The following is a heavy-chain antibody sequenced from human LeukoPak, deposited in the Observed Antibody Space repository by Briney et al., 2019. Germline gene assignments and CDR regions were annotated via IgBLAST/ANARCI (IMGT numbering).Heavy chain of an antibody. Sequence: SETLSLTCTVSGGSISSYYWSWIRQPPGKGLEWLGYIYYSGSTNYNPSLKSRVTISVDTSKNQFSLKLSSVTAADTAVYYCARVGSSGDYYYYMDVWGKGTTVTVSS. CDR1: GGSISSYY. CDR2: IYYSGST. D-gene: IGHD6-6*01. V-gene: IGHV4-59*01. J-gene: IGHJ6*03. CDR3: ARVGSSGDYYYYMDV.